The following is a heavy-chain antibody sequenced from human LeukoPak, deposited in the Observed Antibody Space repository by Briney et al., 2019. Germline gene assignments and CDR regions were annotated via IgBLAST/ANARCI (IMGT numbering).Heavy chain of an antibody. Sequence: GGSLRLSCAASGFTFSDHYMDWVRQAPGKGLEWVGRIRNKANSYTTEYAASVKGRFTISRDDSENSLYLQMNSLKTDDTAVYYCAKYCGGDCYALDYWGQGTLVTVSS. CDR2: IRNKANSYTT. D-gene: IGHD2-21*02. CDR1: GFTFSDHY. J-gene: IGHJ4*02. CDR3: AKYCGGDCYALDY. V-gene: IGHV3-72*01.